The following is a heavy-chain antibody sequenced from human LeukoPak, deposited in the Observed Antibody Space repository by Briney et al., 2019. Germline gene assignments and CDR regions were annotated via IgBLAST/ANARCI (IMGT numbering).Heavy chain of an antibody. J-gene: IGHJ4*02. CDR2: SHNDRNSV. D-gene: IGHD3-10*01. V-gene: IGHV3-74*01. CDR3: VRHNYGYDY. Sequence: PGGSLRLSCAASGFDFSRYWMHWVRQVPGKEVVWVSHSHNDRNSVSYADSVKGRFTVSRDNAKNTLYLQMNRLRAEDTAVYYCVRHNYGYDYWGQGTQVTVSS. CDR1: GFDFSRYW.